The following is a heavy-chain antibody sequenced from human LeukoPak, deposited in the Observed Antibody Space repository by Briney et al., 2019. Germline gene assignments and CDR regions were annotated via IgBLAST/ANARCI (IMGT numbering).Heavy chain of an antibody. V-gene: IGHV3-21*01. Sequence: GGSLRLSCAASGFTFSSYSMNWVRQAPGKGLEWVSSISSSSYIYYADSVKGRFTISRDNAKNSLYLQMNSLRAEDTAVYYCGRVGAYSSGWPGGSAYYFDYWGQGTLVTVSS. CDR3: GRVGAYSSGWPGGSAYYFDY. D-gene: IGHD6-19*01. CDR1: GFTFSSYS. J-gene: IGHJ4*02. CDR2: ISSSSYI.